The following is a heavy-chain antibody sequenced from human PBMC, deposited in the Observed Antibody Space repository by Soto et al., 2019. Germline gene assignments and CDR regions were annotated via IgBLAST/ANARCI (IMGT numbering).Heavy chain of an antibody. CDR1: GGSFSGYD. CDR3: AREHSGYERDGVVYGMDV. D-gene: IGHD5-12*01. V-gene: IGHV4-34*01. Sequence: SETLSLTCAVYGGSFSGYDWSWIRQPPGKGLEWIGEINHSGSTNYNPSLKSRVTISVDTSKNQFSLKLSSVTAADTAVYYCAREHSGYERDGVVYGMDVWGQGTTVTVSS. J-gene: IGHJ6*02. CDR2: INHSGST.